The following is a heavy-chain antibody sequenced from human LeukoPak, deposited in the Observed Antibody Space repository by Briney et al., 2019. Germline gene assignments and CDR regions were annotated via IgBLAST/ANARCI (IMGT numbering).Heavy chain of an antibody. J-gene: IGHJ4*02. CDR3: VKGNYDILTGYLYGVDY. CDR1: GFSFSSYA. Sequence: GGSLRLSCAASGFSFSSYAMHWVRQAPGKGLEWVTIISDDGSNKYYADSVKGRFTISRGNSKNTLYLQMNSLRAEDTAVYYCVKGNYDILTGYLYGVDYWGQGTLVTVSS. V-gene: IGHV3-30*18. CDR2: ISDDGSNK. D-gene: IGHD3-9*01.